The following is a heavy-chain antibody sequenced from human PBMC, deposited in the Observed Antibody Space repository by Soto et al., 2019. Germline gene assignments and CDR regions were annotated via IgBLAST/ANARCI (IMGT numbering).Heavy chain of an antibody. Sequence: PSETLSLTCTVSCGSISSYYWSWIRQPPGKGLEWIGYIYYSGSTNYNPSLKSRVTISVDTSKNQFSLKLSSVTAADTAVYGCATDLWGLHVLRYFIGADDISSRGKTDTVS. CDR3: ATDLWGLHVLRYFIGADDI. CDR2: IYYSGST. J-gene: IGHJ3*02. V-gene: IGHV4-59*01. D-gene: IGHD3-9*01. CDR1: CGSISSYY.